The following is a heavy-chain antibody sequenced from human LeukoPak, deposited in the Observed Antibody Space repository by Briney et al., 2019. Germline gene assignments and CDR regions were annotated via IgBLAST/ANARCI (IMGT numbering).Heavy chain of an antibody. CDR3: ARASTWPTTNWFDP. J-gene: IGHJ5*02. D-gene: IGHD1-1*01. Sequence: GGSLRLSCAASGFTFSSYAMHWVRQAPGKGLEWVAVISYDGSNKYYADSVKGRFTISRDNSKNTLYLQMNSLRAEDTAVYYCARASTWPTTNWFDPWGQGTLVTVSS. V-gene: IGHV3-30*04. CDR2: ISYDGSNK. CDR1: GFTFSSYA.